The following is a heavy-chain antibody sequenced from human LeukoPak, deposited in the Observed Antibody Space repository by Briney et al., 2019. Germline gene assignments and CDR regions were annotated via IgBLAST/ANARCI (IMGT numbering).Heavy chain of an antibody. CDR1: GGSISSGGYY. CDR3: AYNRNFALDN. V-gene: IGHV4-31*03. D-gene: IGHD1-14*01. CDR2: IYYSGST. J-gene: IGHJ4*01. Sequence: SETLSLTCTVSGGSISSGGYYWSWIRQHPGKGLEWIGYIYYSGSTYYNPSLKSRVTISVDTSKNQFSLKLSSVTAADTAVYFCAYNRNFALDNWGQGTLVTVSS.